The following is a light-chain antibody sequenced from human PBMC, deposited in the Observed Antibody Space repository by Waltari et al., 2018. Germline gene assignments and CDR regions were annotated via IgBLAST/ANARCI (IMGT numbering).Light chain of an antibody. J-gene: IGLJ1*01. Sequence: QSVLTQPPSVSAAPGQQVTISCSGRSSHLGTTSVSWYQQLPGTAPKLLICDNNKRPSGIPDRFSGSKSGTSATLGITGLQTGDEADYYCGTWDSSLSVVYVFGPGTKVTVL. CDR1: SSHLGTTS. CDR2: DNN. V-gene: IGLV1-51*01. CDR3: GTWDSSLSVVYV.